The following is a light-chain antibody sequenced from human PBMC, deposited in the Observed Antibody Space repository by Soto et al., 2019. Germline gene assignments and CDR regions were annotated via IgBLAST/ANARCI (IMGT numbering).Light chain of an antibody. CDR3: QQYDSYPRT. Sequence: DIQMTQSPSSLSASIGDRVSITCRASQDITIYLAWIQQKPGKAPKSLIYAASSLQSGVPSNFSGSCAGTEFTLTISSLQPEDIGTYYCQQYDSYPRTFGQGTRVEIK. J-gene: IGKJ1*01. V-gene: IGKV1-16*02. CDR1: QDITIY. CDR2: AAS.